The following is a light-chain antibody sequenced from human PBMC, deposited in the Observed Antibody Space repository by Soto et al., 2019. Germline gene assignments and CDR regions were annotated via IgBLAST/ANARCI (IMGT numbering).Light chain of an antibody. CDR3: QAYDYSLTASV. J-gene: IGLJ3*02. CDR1: SSNLGAGYD. CDR2: GNR. V-gene: IGLV1-40*01. Sequence: QLVLTQPPSVSGAPGQRVTIPCTGNSSNLGAGYDVHWYQQLPGTAPKLVIHGNRNRPSGVPERFSGSKSGTSASLAITGLQAEDEGDYYCQAYDYSLTASVFGGGTKVTVL.